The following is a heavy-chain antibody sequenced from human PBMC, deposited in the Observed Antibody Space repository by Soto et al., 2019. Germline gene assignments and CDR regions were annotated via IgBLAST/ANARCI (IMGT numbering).Heavy chain of an antibody. CDR1: CGSFSTYY. V-gene: IGHV4-34*01. D-gene: IGHD4-17*01. CDR3: ARGYDWLDP. J-gene: IGHJ5*02. Sequence: SETLSLTCAVYCGSFSTYYWSWIRQPPGKGLEWIGYIYHSGSTNSNPSLKSRVTISVDTSKNQFSLKVSSVSAADTAVYYRARGYDWLDPWGQGTLVTVSS. CDR2: IYHSGST.